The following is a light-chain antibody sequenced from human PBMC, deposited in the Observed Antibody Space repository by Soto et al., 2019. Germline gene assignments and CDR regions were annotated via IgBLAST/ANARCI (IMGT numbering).Light chain of an antibody. J-gene: IGKJ2*01. CDR3: QQYNNWTYT. Sequence: EIVMTQSPATLSVSPGERATLSCRASQSISSNLAWYQQKPGQAPRLLIYGASSRATGLPARFSGSGSGTEFTLTISSLQSEDFAVYYCQQYNNWTYTFGQGTKLEI. CDR2: GAS. CDR1: QSISSN. V-gene: IGKV3-15*01.